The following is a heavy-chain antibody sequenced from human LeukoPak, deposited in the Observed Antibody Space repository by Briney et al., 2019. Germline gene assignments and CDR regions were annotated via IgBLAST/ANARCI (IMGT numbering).Heavy chain of an antibody. CDR2: IHYTGST. J-gene: IGHJ6*03. Sequence: SESLSLTCSVSGDSLNTFYWSWIRQPPGKGLEWIGYIHYTGSTSYNPSLKSRVTISVDTSKNQSSLNLNSVTAADTAVYYCARERFDLSYYYYMDVWGKGTAVTISS. CDR1: GDSLNTFY. CDR3: ARERFDLSYYYYMDV. D-gene: IGHD3-10*01. V-gene: IGHV4-59*01.